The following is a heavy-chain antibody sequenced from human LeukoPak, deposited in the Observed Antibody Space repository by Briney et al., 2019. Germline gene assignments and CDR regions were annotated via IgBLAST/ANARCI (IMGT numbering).Heavy chain of an antibody. V-gene: IGHV1-69*04. J-gene: IGHJ6*02. D-gene: IGHD6-13*01. CDR1: GGTFSSYA. Sequence: SVKVSCKASGGTFSSYAISWVRQAPGQGLEWMGRIIPILGIANYAQEFQGRVTITADKSTSTAYMELSSLRSEDTAVYYCAREGGEYAVAAAGTYYYYGMDVWGQGTTVTVSS. CDR3: AREGGEYAVAAAGTYYYYGMDV. CDR2: IIPILGIA.